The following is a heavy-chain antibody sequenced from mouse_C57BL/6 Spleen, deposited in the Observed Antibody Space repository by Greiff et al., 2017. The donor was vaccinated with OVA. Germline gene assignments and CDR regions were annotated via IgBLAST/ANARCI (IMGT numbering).Heavy chain of an antibody. Sequence: QVQLQQPGAELVRPGSSVKLSCKASGYTFTSYWMHWVKQRPIQGLEWIGNIDPSDSETHYNQKFKDKATLTVDKSSSTAYMQLSSLTSEDSAGYYCARGADYYGSSYGYFDVWGTGTTVTVSS. J-gene: IGHJ1*03. V-gene: IGHV1-52*01. D-gene: IGHD1-1*01. CDR3: ARGADYYGSSYGYFDV. CDR2: IDPSDSET. CDR1: GYTFTSYW.